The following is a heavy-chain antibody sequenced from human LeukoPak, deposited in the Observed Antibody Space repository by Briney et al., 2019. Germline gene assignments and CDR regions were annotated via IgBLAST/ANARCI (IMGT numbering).Heavy chain of an antibody. CDR1: GFTFSSYS. V-gene: IGHV3-21*01. J-gene: IGHJ5*02. Sequence: GGSLRLSCAASGFTFSSYSMNWVRQAPGKGLEWVSSISSSSSYIYYADSVKGRFTISRDNAKNSIYLQITSLRAEDTAVYYCARSSRGSKLGYCSGGSCYSGGEWFDPWGQGTLVTVSS. CDR2: ISSSSSYI. D-gene: IGHD2-15*01. CDR3: ARSSRGSKLGYCSGGSCYSGGEWFDP.